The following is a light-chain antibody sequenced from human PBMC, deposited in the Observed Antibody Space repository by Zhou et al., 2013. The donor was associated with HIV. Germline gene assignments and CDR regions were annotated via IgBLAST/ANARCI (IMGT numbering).Light chain of an antibody. CDR2: EVF. V-gene: IGKV2D-29*02. Sequence: DIVMTQTPLSLSVTPGQPASISCKSSQSLLHSDGKTYLYWYLQKPGQSPQLLIYEVFKRYSGVPDRFSGSGSGTDFTLKISRVEAEDVGVYYCLQSIQVPFTFGPGTKVDIK. J-gene: IGKJ3*01. CDR1: QSLLHSDGKTY. CDR3: LQSIQVPFT.